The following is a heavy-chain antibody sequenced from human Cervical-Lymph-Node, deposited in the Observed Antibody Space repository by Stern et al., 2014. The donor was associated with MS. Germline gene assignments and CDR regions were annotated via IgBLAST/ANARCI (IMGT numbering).Heavy chain of an antibody. CDR1: GFTFSTSA. CDR3: GNPVIGGPPHLLLYNWFDP. D-gene: IGHD3-16*02. V-gene: IGHV3-23*04. Sequence: EDQLVESGGGLVQPGGSLRLSCAASGFTFSTSAISWLRQAPGKGLEWVSAISGTGETTYYAESVKGRFTISRDNSKNTLYLQIAPLRAEDPALYSCGNPVIGGPPHLLLYNWFDPWGHGTLVTVSS. CDR2: ISGTGETT. J-gene: IGHJ5*02.